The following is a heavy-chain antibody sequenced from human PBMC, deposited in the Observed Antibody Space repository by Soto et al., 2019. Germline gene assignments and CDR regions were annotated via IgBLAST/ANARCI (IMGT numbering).Heavy chain of an antibody. Sequence: QVLLQQWGAGLLKPSETLSLTCAVYGGSFSDYYWSWIRQPPGKGLEWIGEINHSGSTNYNPSLKSRVTISVDPSKSQFSLRLSSVTAAGTAVYYCARTSRFAYWGQGTLVTVSS. CDR3: ARTSRFAY. D-gene: IGHD6-6*01. CDR1: GGSFSDYY. V-gene: IGHV4-34*01. J-gene: IGHJ4*02. CDR2: INHSGST.